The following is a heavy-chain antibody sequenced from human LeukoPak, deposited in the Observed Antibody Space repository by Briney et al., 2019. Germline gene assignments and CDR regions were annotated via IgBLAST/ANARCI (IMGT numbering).Heavy chain of an antibody. Sequence: GGSLRLSCAASGFTFSSYGMHWVRQAPGKGLEWVAFIRYDGSNKYYADSVKGRFTISRDNSKNTLYLQMNSLRAEDTAVYYFAKGVLDYYYYYGMDVWGQGTTVTVSS. CDR3: AKGVLDYYYYYGMDV. CDR2: IRYDGSNK. J-gene: IGHJ6*02. V-gene: IGHV3-30*02. CDR1: GFTFSSYG.